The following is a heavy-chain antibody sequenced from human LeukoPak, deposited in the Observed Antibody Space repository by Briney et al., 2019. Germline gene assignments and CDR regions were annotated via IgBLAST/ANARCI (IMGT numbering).Heavy chain of an antibody. CDR2: IWSDGSNK. D-gene: IGHD5-18*01. V-gene: IGHV3-33*01. CDR1: GFTFSNYV. CDR3: ARDEGYTYGHPLDY. J-gene: IGHJ4*02. Sequence: PGASLRLSCAASGFTFSNYVMHWVRQAPGKGLEWVALIWSDGSNKYYADSAKGRFTISRDNSKNTLYLQMNSLRAEDTSVYFCARDEGYTYGHPLDYWGQGTLVTVSS.